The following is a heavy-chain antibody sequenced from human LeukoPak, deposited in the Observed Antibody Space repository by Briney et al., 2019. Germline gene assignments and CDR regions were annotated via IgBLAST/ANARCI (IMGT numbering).Heavy chain of an antibody. CDR3: ALLDIVVVPAAISFPNY. CDR2: ISSSSSTI. CDR1: GFTSSTYS. D-gene: IGHD2-2*03. J-gene: IGHJ4*02. Sequence: GGSLRLSCAPSGFTSSTYSMNWVRQAPGKGLEWVSYISSSSSTIYYADSVKGRFTISRDNAKNSLYLQMNSLRAEDTAVYYCALLDIVVVPAAISFPNYWGQGTLVTVSS. V-gene: IGHV3-48*01.